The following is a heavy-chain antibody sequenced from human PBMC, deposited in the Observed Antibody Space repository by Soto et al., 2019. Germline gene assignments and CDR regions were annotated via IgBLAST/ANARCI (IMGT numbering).Heavy chain of an antibody. CDR1: GFTFSDHY. CDR2: SRDKGNSYST. CDR3: ARSMPGTTSFDS. V-gene: IGHV3-72*01. D-gene: IGHD1-7*01. J-gene: IGHJ4*02. Sequence: EVQLVESGGDLVQPGGSLRLSCAASGFTFSDHYIDWVRQAPGKGLEWVGRSRDKGNSYSTDYGASVKGRFTISRDASKNSLYLQMNSLKTEDTALYYCARSMPGTTSFDSWGQGTLVTVSS.